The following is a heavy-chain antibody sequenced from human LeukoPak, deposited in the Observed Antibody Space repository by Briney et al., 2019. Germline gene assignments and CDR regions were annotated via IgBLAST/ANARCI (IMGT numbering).Heavy chain of an antibody. CDR2: IYPGDSDT. J-gene: IGHJ6*02. CDR3: ARSSNGRSHSYNAYYYYGMDV. Sequence: GESLKISCKGSGYSFTSYWIGWVRQMPGKGLEWMGIIYPGDSDTRYSPSFQGQVTISADKSISTAYLQWSSLKASDTAMYYCARSSNGRSHSYNAYYYYGMDVWGQGTTVTVSS. D-gene: IGHD2-8*01. V-gene: IGHV5-51*01. CDR1: GYSFTSYW.